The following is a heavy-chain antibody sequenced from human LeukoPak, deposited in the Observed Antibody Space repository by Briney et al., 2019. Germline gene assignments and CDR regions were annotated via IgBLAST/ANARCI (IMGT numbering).Heavy chain of an antibody. Sequence: SGTLSLTCAVSGGSISSSNWWSWVRQPPGKGLEWIGEIYHSGSTNYNPSLKGRVTISVDKSKNQFSLKLSSVTAADTAVYYCARAEWELLSFDYWGQGTLVTVSS. V-gene: IGHV4-4*02. CDR2: IYHSGST. CDR3: ARAEWELLSFDY. D-gene: IGHD1-26*01. CDR1: GGSISSSNW. J-gene: IGHJ4*02.